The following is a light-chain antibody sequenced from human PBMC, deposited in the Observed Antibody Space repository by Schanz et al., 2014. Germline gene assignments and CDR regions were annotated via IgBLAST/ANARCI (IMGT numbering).Light chain of an antibody. CDR2: DVS. V-gene: IGLV2-14*01. J-gene: IGLJ1*01. CDR3: SSYAGSNSPFV. Sequence: QSALTQPASVSGSPGQSITISCTGASSGVGGYIYVSWYQQHPGKAPKLIIYDVSTRPSGVSDRFSGSKSGSAASLTVSGLQAEDEADYYCSSYAGSNSPFVFGTGTKLTVL. CDR1: SSGVGGYIY.